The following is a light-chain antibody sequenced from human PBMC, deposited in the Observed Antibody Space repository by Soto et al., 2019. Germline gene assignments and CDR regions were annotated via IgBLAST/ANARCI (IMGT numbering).Light chain of an antibody. CDR1: QSVRSNY. CDR2: GAS. V-gene: IGKV3-20*01. J-gene: IGKJ4*01. Sequence: EIVLTQSPGTLSLSSGERATLSCRASQSVRSNYLAWYQQKPGQAPRLLIYGASSRATGIPDRFSGSGSGTDFTLTISRLEPEDFAVYYCQQYVSSPLTFGGGTKVEIK. CDR3: QQYVSSPLT.